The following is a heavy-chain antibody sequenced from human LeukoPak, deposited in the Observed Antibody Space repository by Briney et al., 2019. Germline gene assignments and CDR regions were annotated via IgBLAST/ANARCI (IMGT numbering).Heavy chain of an antibody. J-gene: IGHJ3*02. CDR1: GFTFSRYW. CDR2: INSDGSST. D-gene: IGHD6-6*01. V-gene: IGHV3-74*01. Sequence: GGSLRLSCEASGFTFSRYWMHWVRQAPGKGLVWVSRINSDGSSTTYADSVKGRFTISRDNAKNTLYLQMDSLRAEDTAVYYCASLFLCYGCSTSSDSFNIWGQGTMLTVSS. CDR3: ASLFLCYGCSTSSDSFNI.